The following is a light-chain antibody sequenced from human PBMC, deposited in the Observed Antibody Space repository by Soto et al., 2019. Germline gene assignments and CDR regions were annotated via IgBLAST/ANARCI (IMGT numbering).Light chain of an antibody. CDR1: QTVRGEY. CDR2: GAF. CDR3: QQYSASPRT. V-gene: IGKV3-20*01. Sequence: EIVLTQSRGTLSLSPGERATVSCRASQTVRGEYLAWYQQKRGQPPRLLIYGAFNRAGGIPDRFSGSGSGTDFTLTISRLEPEDFAAYYCQQYSASPRTFGQGTKVDIK. J-gene: IGKJ1*01.